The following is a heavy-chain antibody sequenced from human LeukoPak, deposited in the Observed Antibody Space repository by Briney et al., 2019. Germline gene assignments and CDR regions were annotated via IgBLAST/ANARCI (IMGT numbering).Heavy chain of an antibody. Sequence: GGSLRLSCAASGFTFSSYSMNWVRQAPGKGLEWVSSISSSSSYIYYADSVKGRFTISRDNAKNSLYLQMNSLRAEDTAVYYCARSRYYYDSSGYRRVNAFDIWGQGTMVTVSS. D-gene: IGHD3-22*01. CDR3: ARSRYYYDSSGYRRVNAFDI. V-gene: IGHV3-21*01. J-gene: IGHJ3*02. CDR2: ISSSSSYI. CDR1: GFTFSSYS.